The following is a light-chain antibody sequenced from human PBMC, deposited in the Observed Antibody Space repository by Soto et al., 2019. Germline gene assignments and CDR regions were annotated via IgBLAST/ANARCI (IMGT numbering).Light chain of an antibody. CDR3: QQYHGYSQT. CDR1: QTISDS. J-gene: IGKJ1*01. Sequence: DVQRTQAPSTLSAAVGDRVAITGRACQTISDSLAWYQQKPGKDPDLLMSDVSSLARGVASRFSGSGSGTEFTLTISSMQPDDFATYYCQQYHGYSQTFGKRAKVDNK. CDR2: DVS. V-gene: IGKV1-5*01.